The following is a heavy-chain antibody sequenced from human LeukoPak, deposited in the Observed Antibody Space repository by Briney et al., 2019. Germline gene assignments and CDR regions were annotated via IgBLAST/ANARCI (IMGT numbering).Heavy chain of an antibody. J-gene: IGHJ4*02. Sequence: GSLRLSCAASGFTFATYVMTWVRQAPGKGLEWVSSVCGDGRVTYYADSAKGRFTISRDNSKNTIFLQMNSLRVEDTAVYYCAKGISADGYNFERGADYWGQGAQVIVSS. CDR3: AKGISADGYNFERGADY. CDR1: GFTFATYV. CDR2: VCGDGRVT. D-gene: IGHD1-1*01. V-gene: IGHV3-23*01.